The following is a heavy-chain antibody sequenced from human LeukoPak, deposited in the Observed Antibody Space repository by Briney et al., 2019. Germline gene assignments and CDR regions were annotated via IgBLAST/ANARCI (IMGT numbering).Heavy chain of an antibody. CDR3: ARLDVLTAANFDP. Sequence: PSQTLSLICTVSGGTISSGNYCWSWLRQHTGKGLEWIGYIYYSGGTQYNPSLKSRLTISVDTSKNQFSLRLSSVTAADTAVYYCARLDVLTAANFDPWGQGTLVTVSS. D-gene: IGHD3-9*01. V-gene: IGHV4-31*03. CDR2: IYYSGGT. J-gene: IGHJ5*02. CDR1: GGTISSGNYC.